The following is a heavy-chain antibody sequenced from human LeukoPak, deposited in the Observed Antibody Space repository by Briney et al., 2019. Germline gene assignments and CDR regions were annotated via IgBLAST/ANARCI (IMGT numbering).Heavy chain of an antibody. CDR1: GGSISSYY. CDR2: IYYSGST. J-gene: IGHJ4*02. D-gene: IGHD6-19*01. CDR3: ARGGTSGWRTPNDDY. V-gene: IGHV4-59*01. Sequence: PSETLSLTCTVSGGSISSYYWSWLRQPPGKGLEWIGYIYYSGSTNYNPSLKSRVTISVDTSKNQFSLKLSSVTAADTAVYYCARGGTSGWRTPNDDYWGQGTLVTVSS.